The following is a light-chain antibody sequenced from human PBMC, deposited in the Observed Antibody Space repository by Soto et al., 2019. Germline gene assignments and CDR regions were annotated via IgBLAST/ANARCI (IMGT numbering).Light chain of an antibody. CDR3: SSYTNINTSACV. V-gene: IGLV2-14*01. J-gene: IGLJ1*01. Sequence: QSALTLPASVSGSPGQSITISCTGTSGDIGSYNRVSWYQQHPGKAPKLIIYEVTDRPSGVSNRFSGYKSGNTASLTISGIQAEDEAEYYCSSYTNINTSACVFGTGTKVTVL. CDR1: SGDIGSYNR. CDR2: EVT.